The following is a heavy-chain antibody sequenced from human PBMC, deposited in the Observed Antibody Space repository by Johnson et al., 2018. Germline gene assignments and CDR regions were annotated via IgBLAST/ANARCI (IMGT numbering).Heavy chain of an antibody. Sequence: VRLVESGGGLVQPGGSLKVSCAASGFNFSVPAMHWVRQASGKGLAWVSGISPSGDTTWYSDSVQGRFAISRDNSKNTLSLQMNSLRADDTAIHYCAKYVVVVPVSYGLDVWGQGTTVTVSS. CDR2: ISPSGDTT. D-gene: IGHD2-2*01. CDR3: AKYVVVVPVSYGLDV. V-gene: IGHV3-23*04. J-gene: IGHJ6*02. CDR1: GFNFSVPA.